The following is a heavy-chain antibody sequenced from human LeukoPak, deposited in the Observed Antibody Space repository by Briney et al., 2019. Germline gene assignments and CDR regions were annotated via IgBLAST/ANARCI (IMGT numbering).Heavy chain of an antibody. CDR3: SREERYSRNYYGRFDR. Sequence: VAVKVSYKDSGYTFTGYYMHWVRQAPGQGLEWMGRVYPNNGVPNYAQQSQGRVTMTRNTAIDTFLMELDSLDSDDTGRSFCSREERYSRNYYGRFDRWGQGTLVIVSS. D-gene: IGHD3-22*01. CDR2: VYPNNGVP. J-gene: IGHJ5*02. V-gene: IGHV1-2*05. CDR1: GYTFTGYY.